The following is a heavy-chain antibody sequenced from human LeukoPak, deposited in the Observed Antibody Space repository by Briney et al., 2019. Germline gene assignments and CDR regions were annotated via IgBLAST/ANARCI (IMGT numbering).Heavy chain of an antibody. CDR1: GFTFSSYS. D-gene: IGHD4-17*01. CDR2: ISSSSSYI. Sequence: GGSLRLSCAASGFTFSSYSMNWVRQAPGKGLEWVSFISSSSSYIYYADSVKGRFTISRDNTRNSLYLQMNSLRAEDTAVYYCARDKYGDQYYFDYWGQGTLVTVSS. V-gene: IGHV3-21*01. J-gene: IGHJ4*02. CDR3: ARDKYGDQYYFDY.